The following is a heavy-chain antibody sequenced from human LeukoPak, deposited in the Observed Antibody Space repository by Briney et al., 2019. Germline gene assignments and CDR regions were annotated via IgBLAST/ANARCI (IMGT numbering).Heavy chain of an antibody. Sequence: ASVKVSCKASGYTFTSYYIHWWRQAPGQGLEWMGLINPSGGTTRYTQKFQGRVTMTRDTSTCTVYMELSSLRFEDTAVYYCARDRDRDTGMVDYWGQGILVTVSS. J-gene: IGHJ4*02. V-gene: IGHV1-46*01. D-gene: IGHD5-18*01. CDR2: INPSGGTT. CDR3: ARDRDRDTGMVDY. CDR1: GYTFTSYY.